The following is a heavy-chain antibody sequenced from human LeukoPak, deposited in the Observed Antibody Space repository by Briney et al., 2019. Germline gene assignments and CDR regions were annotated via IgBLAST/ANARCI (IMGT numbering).Heavy chain of an antibody. Sequence: PGGSLRLSCEVSGFIFRSYWMDWVRQAPGRGLEWVANINQDGSEKYVVDSVKGRFTISRDNAKSSLYLQMNSLRAEDTAVYFCSRALEVWGKGTTVTVST. CDR3: SRALEV. CDR2: INQDGSEK. J-gene: IGHJ6*04. CDR1: GFIFRSYW. V-gene: IGHV3-7*01.